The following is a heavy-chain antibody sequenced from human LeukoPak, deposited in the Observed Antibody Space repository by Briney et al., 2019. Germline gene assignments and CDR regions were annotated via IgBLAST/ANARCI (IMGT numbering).Heavy chain of an antibody. Sequence: GGSLRLSCAASGFTFSSYSMNWVRQAPGKGLEWVSSISSSSGYIYYADSVKGRFTISRDNAKNSLYLQMNSLRAEDTAVYYCARDISSSWYKYDAFDIWGQGTMVTVSS. D-gene: IGHD6-13*01. CDR1: GFTFSSYS. V-gene: IGHV3-21*01. CDR2: ISSSSGYI. J-gene: IGHJ3*02. CDR3: ARDISSSWYKYDAFDI.